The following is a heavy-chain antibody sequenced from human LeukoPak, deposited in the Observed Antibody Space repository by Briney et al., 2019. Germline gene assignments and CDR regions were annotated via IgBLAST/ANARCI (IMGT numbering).Heavy chain of an antibody. CDR2: ISGSGGST. CDR1: GFTFSSYA. V-gene: IGHV3-23*01. CDR3: AKETEVVTAAIHFDY. J-gene: IGHJ4*02. Sequence: GGSLRLSCAASGFTFSSYAMSGVRQAPWKGLEWVSAISGSGGSTYYADSVKGRLTISRDNSKNTLYLQMKSLRAEDTAVYYCAKETEVVTAAIHFDYWGQGTLVTVSS. D-gene: IGHD2-2*01.